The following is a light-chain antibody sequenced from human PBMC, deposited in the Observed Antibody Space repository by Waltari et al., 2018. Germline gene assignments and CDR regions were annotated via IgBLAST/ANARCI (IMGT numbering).Light chain of an antibody. CDR1: SSDVGGYNY. CDR3: SSYAGSNIP. CDR2: EVN. J-gene: IGLJ3*02. V-gene: IGLV2-8*01. Sequence: QSALTQPPSASGSPGQSVTISCTGTSSDVGGYNYVSWYQQHPVKAPKLIIYEVNKRPSGVPVRFSGSKSGNTASLTVSGLQAEDEADYYCSSYAGSNIPFGGGTKLTVL.